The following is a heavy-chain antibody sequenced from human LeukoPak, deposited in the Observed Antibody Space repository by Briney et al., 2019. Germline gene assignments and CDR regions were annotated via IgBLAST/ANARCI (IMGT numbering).Heavy chain of an antibody. V-gene: IGHV3-30-3*01. CDR1: GFTFSSYA. CDR2: ISYDGSNK. CDR3: AKERAYYYDSSGYSAY. D-gene: IGHD3-22*01. Sequence: GRSLRLSCAASGFTFSSYAMHWVRQAPGKGLEWVAVISYDGSNKYYADSVKGRFTISRDNSKNTLYLQMNSLRAEDTAVYYCAKERAYYYDSSGYSAYWGQGTLVTVSS. J-gene: IGHJ4*02.